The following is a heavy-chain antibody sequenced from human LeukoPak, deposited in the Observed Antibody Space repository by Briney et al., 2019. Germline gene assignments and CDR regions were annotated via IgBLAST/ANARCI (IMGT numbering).Heavy chain of an antibody. CDR1: GFTFSSYG. CDR3: AKDRYDSPYYGMDV. CDR2: IWYDGSNK. D-gene: IGHD3-16*02. J-gene: IGHJ6*02. Sequence: GGSLRLSCAASGFTFSSYGMHWVRQAPGEGLEWVAVIWYDGSNKYYADSVKGRFTISRDNSKNTLYLQMNSLRAEDTAVYYCAKDRYDSPYYGMDVWGQGTTVTVSS. V-gene: IGHV3-30*02.